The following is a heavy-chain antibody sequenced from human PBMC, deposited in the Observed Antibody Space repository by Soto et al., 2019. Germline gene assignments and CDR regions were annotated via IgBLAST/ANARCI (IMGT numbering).Heavy chain of an antibody. CDR2: IWYDGSNK. CDR1: GFTFSSYG. CDR3: ARDQRGSSSWYLYYYYGMDV. J-gene: IGHJ6*02. Sequence: VQLVESGVGVVQPGRSLRLSCAASGFTFSSYGMHWVRQAPGKGLEWVAVIWYDGSNKYYADSVKGRFTIPRDNSKNTLYLQMNSVRAEDKAVYYCARDQRGSSSWYLYYYYGMDVWGQGTTVTVSS. D-gene: IGHD6-13*01. V-gene: IGHV3-33*01.